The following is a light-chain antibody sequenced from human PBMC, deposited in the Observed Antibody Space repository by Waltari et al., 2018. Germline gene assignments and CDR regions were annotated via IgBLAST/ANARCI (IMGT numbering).Light chain of an antibody. J-gene: IGKJ1*01. CDR3: QHYNKWPLA. V-gene: IGKV3-15*01. Sequence: EIVMPQSPVTLSVSPAERATLSCRASQSVGNNLAWYQQKPGQAPRLLIYGAATRATGIPGRFTGSGSGTEFTLTISSLQSDDFAVYQCQHYNKWPLAFGLGTKVEIK. CDR1: QSVGNN. CDR2: GAA.